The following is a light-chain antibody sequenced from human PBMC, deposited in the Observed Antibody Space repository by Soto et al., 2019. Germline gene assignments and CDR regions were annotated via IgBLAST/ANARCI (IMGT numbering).Light chain of an antibody. CDR2: DTS. J-gene: IGKJ4*01. CDR1: QSVSSN. CDR3: QPYNSWPLT. V-gene: IGKV3-15*01. Sequence: EIVSTHSPATLSVSHGERATLSCRASQSVSSNLAWYQQKPGQAPSLLIYDTSTRATGVPTRFSGSRSGAEFTLTINCLQSEDFAVYYCQPYNSWPLTFGRGTKVDIK.